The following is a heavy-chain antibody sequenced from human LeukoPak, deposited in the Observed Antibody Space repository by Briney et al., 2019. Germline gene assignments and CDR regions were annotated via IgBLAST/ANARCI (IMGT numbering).Heavy chain of an antibody. D-gene: IGHD3-10*01. Sequence: PGGSLRLSCAASGFTFSSYGMHWVRQAPGKGLEWVAFIRYDGSNKYYADSVKGRFTISRDNSKNTLYLQMNSLRAEDTAVYYCARSLTMVRAYDYWGQGTLVTVSS. CDR1: GFTFSSYG. CDR2: IRYDGSNK. J-gene: IGHJ4*02. CDR3: ARSLTMVRAYDY. V-gene: IGHV3-30*02.